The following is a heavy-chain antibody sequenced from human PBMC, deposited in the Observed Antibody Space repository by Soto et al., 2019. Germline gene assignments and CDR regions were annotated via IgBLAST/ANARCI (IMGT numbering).Heavy chain of an antibody. CDR3: ARNNGNYRLDN. CDR1: GFTFRSYG. J-gene: IGHJ4*02. Sequence: QVQLVESGGGVVQPGGSLRLSCAASGFTFRSYGMHWARQAPGKGLEWVAIIWYDGSNKYYADSVKGRFTISRDQSNRPGYRQMASLRAEDTALYDCARNNGNYRLDNWGQGTLVTVSS. D-gene: IGHD1-7*01. V-gene: IGHV3-33*01. CDR2: IWYDGSNK.